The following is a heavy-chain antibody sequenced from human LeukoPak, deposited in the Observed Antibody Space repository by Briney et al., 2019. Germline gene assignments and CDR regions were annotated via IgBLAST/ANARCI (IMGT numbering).Heavy chain of an antibody. J-gene: IGHJ4*02. V-gene: IGHV4-59*08. CDR3: ARHRDRIAVAGMGTVDY. D-gene: IGHD6-19*01. CDR1: GGSISSYY. CDR2: IYYSGST. Sequence: SETLSLTCTVSGGSISSYYWSWIRQPPGKGLEWIGYIYYSGSTNYNPSLKSRVTISVDTSKNQFSLKLSSVTAADTAVYYCARHRDRIAVAGMGTVDYWGQGTLVTVS.